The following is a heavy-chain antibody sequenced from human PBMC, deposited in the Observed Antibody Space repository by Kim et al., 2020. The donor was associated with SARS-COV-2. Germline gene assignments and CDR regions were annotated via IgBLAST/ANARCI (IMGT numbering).Heavy chain of an antibody. Sequence: SETLSLTCTVSGGSISSYYWSWIRQPPGKGLEWIGYIYYSGSTNYNPSLKSQVTISVDTSKNQFSLKLSSVTAADTAVYYCARGSITIFGVATFDIWGQGTMVTVSS. CDR3: ARGSITIFGVATFDI. D-gene: IGHD3-3*01. J-gene: IGHJ3*02. CDR1: GGSISSYY. V-gene: IGHV4-59*01. CDR2: IYYSGST.